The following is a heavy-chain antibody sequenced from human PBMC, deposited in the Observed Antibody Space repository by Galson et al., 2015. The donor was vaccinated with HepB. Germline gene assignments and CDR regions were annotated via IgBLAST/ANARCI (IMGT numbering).Heavy chain of an antibody. J-gene: IGHJ5*01. Sequence: SLRLSCAASGFSFSNFAMHWVRRAPGKGLEWVAIISFDGSSQYYADSVKGRFTIFRDNSKNTLWLQMNSLRPDDTAVYYCARDAPVPGYRSSSNWFDSWGQGMLVTVSS. D-gene: IGHD6-6*01. V-gene: IGHV3-30*19. CDR2: ISFDGSSQ. CDR1: GFSFSNFA. CDR3: ARDAPVPGYRSSSNWFDS.